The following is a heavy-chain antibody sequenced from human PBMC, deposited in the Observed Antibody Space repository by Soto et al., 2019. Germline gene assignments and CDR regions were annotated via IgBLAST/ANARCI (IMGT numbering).Heavy chain of an antibody. CDR3: ARDGVAVVWGDYFDY. CDR2: ISANNGDT. J-gene: IGHJ4*02. CDR1: GYTFTRYG. D-gene: IGHD3-10*01. Sequence: QVQLVQSGAEVKKPGASVKVSCKASGYTFTRYGISWVRQAPGQGLEWMGWISANNGDTNYAQKLQGRVTMTTDRSTSTAYMELRSLRSDDTAVYYCARDGVAVVWGDYFDYWGQGTLVTVAS. V-gene: IGHV1-18*01.